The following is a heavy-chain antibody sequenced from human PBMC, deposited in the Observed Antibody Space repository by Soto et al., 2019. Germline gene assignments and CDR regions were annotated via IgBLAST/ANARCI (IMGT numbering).Heavy chain of an antibody. CDR2: ISGSGGST. J-gene: IGHJ4*02. D-gene: IGHD3-22*01. V-gene: IGHV3-23*01. Sequence: ASVKVSCKASGDTFSSYAMSWVRQAPGKGLEWVSAISGSGGSTFYADSVKGRFTISRDNSKNTLYLQMNSLRAEDTAVYYCAKEVYYDSSGYCDYWGQGTLVTVSS. CDR1: GDTFSSYA. CDR3: AKEVYYDSSGYCDY.